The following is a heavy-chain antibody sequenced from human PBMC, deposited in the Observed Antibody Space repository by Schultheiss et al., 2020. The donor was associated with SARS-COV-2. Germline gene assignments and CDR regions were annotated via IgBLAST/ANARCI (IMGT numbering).Heavy chain of an antibody. D-gene: IGHD2-2*01. Sequence: GGSLRLSCAASGFTFDDYAMHWVRQAPGKGLEWVSGISGSGGSTYYADSVKGRFTISRDNSKNTLYLQMNSLRAEDTAVYYCAKHIVVVPAALAAFDIWGQGTMVTVSS. CDR3: AKHIVVVPAALAAFDI. CDR1: GFTFDDYA. J-gene: IGHJ3*02. V-gene: IGHV3-23*01. CDR2: ISGSGGST.